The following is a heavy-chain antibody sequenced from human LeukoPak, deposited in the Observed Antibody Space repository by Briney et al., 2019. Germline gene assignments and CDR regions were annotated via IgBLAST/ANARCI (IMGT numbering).Heavy chain of an antibody. CDR2: ISGSGGST. Sequence: GGSLRLSCAASDFTFSNYVMSWVRQAPGKGLEWVSTISGSGGSTYYADSVKGRFTISRDISKNTLYLQMNSLRAEDTAVYYCARGTVTAPDYWGQGTLVTVSS. D-gene: IGHD4-17*01. CDR1: DFTFSNYV. CDR3: ARGTVTAPDY. J-gene: IGHJ4*02. V-gene: IGHV3-23*01.